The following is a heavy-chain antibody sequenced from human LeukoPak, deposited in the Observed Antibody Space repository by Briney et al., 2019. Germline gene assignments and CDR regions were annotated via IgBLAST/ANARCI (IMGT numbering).Heavy chain of an antibody. V-gene: IGHV1-18*01. CDR3: ARMSSSGYYSGY. D-gene: IGHD3-22*01. CDR2: ISAYNGNT. Sequence: ASVKVSCKASGYTFTSYGISWVRQAPGQGLEWMGWISAYNGNTNYAQKLQGRVTMTTDISTSTAYMELRSLRSDDTAVYYCARMSSSGYYSGYWGQGTLVTVSS. J-gene: IGHJ4*02. CDR1: GYTFTSYG.